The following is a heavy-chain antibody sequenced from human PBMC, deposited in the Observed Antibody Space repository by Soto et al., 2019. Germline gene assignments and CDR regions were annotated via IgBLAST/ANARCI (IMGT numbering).Heavy chain of an antibody. D-gene: IGHD1-26*01. CDR1: GFTFSDYY. V-gene: IGHV3-11*05. CDR3: ARDLGTNAFDI. J-gene: IGHJ3*02. CDR2: ISSSSSYT. Sequence: QVPLVESGGGLVKPGGSLRLSCAASGFTFSDYYMSWIRQAPGKGLEWVSYISSSSSYTNYADSVKGRFTISRDNAKNSLYLQMNSLRAEDTAVYYCARDLGTNAFDIWGQGTMVTVSS.